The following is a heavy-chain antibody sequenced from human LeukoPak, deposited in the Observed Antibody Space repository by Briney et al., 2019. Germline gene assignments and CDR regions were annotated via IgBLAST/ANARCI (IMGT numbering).Heavy chain of an antibody. D-gene: IGHD2-15*01. CDR2: LIPILGIA. CDR3: ARWVAATPYYFDY. CDR1: GGTFSSYA. V-gene: IGHV1-69*04. J-gene: IGHJ4*02. Sequence: ASVKVSCKASGGTFSSYAISWVRQAPGQGLEWMGRLIPILGIANYAQKFQGRVTITADKSTSTAYMELSSLRSEDTAVYYCARWVAATPYYFDYWGQGTLVTVSS.